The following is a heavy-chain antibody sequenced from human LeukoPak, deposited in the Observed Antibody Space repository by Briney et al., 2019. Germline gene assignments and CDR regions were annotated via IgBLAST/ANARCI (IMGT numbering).Heavy chain of an antibody. CDR3: AREIEYSSSSRWFDP. V-gene: IGHV3-21*01. CDR1: GFTFSSYS. D-gene: IGHD6-6*01. J-gene: IGHJ5*02. Sequence: GGSLRLSCAASGFTFSSYSMNWVRQAPGKGLEWVSSISSSGSYIYYADSVKGRFTISRDNAKNSLYLQMNSLRAEDTAVYYCAREIEYSSSSRWFDPWGQGTLVTVSS. CDR2: ISSSGSYI.